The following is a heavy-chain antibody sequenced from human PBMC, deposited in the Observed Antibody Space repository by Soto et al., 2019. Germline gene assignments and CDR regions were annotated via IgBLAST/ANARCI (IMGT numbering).Heavy chain of an antibody. Sequence: GSLRLSCAASGFTFSSYSMNWVRQAPGKGLEWVSSISSSSSYIYYADSVKGRFTISRENAKNSLYLQMNSLRAEDTAVYYCAGEKSGYCSGGSCYSIWFDPWGKGT. V-gene: IGHV3-21*01. CDR1: GFTFSSYS. J-gene: IGHJ5*02. CDR2: ISSSSSYI. CDR3: AGEKSGYCSGGSCYSIWFDP. D-gene: IGHD2-15*01.